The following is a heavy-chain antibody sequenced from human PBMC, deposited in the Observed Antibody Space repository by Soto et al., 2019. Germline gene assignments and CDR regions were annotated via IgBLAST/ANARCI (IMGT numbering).Heavy chain of an antibody. V-gene: IGHV1-18*01. J-gene: IGHJ4*02. CDR1: GYTFTSYG. D-gene: IGHD4-17*01. Sequence: ASVKVFCKASGYTFTSYGISWARQAPGQRLEWMGWINAHNGNTNYSQKFQGRVTITRDTSASTSYMELSSLRSEDTAVYYCARSYGDYNLDYWGQGTLVTVSS. CDR3: ARSYGDYNLDY. CDR2: INAHNGNT.